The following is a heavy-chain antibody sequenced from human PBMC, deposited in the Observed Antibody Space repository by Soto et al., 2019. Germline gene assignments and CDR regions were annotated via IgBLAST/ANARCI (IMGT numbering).Heavy chain of an antibody. D-gene: IGHD6-13*01. J-gene: IGHJ4*02. V-gene: IGHV1-18*01. CDR3: AGEYSSSCHDY. Sequence: QVQLVQSGAEVKKPGASVKVSCKASGYTFTSYGISWVRQAPGQGLEWMGWISAYNGNTNYAQKLQGRVTMTTDTTTSTAYTELRSLRSDDTALYYCAGEYSSSCHDYWGQGTLVTVSS. CDR1: GYTFTSYG. CDR2: ISAYNGNT.